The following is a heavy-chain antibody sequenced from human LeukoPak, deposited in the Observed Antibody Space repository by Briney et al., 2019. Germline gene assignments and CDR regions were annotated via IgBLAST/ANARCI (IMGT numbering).Heavy chain of an antibody. Sequence: GGSLRLSCAASGFTFSDYYMSWIRQAPGKGLEWVSYISSSSSYIYYADSVKGRFTISRDNAKNSLYLQMNSLRAEDTAVYYCARDLKRRVYYDSSGSDDASDIWGQGTMVTVSS. CDR3: ARDLKRRVYYDSSGSDDASDI. D-gene: IGHD3-22*01. CDR2: ISSSSSYI. J-gene: IGHJ3*02. V-gene: IGHV3-11*06. CDR1: GFTFSDYY.